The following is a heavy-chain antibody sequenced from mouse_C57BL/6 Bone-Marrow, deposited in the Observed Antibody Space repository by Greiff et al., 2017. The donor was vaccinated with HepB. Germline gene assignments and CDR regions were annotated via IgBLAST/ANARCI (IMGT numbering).Heavy chain of an antibody. Sequence: EVQLQESGGGLVQPGGSLKLSCAASGFTFSDYYMYWVRQTPEKRLEWVAYISNGGGSTYYPDTVKGRFTISRDNAKNTLYLQMSRLKSEDTAMYYCARRDDYDGGFDYWGQGTTLTVSS. V-gene: IGHV5-12*01. CDR3: ARRDDYDGGFDY. CDR2: ISNGGGST. CDR1: GFTFSDYY. J-gene: IGHJ2*01. D-gene: IGHD2-4*01.